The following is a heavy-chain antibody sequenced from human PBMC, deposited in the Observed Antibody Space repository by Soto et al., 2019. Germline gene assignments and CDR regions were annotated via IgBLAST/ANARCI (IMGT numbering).Heavy chain of an antibody. V-gene: IGHV3-30-3*01. CDR1: GFTFSSYA. D-gene: IGHD6-19*01. Sequence: GGSLRLSCAASGFTFSSYAMHWVRQAPGKGLEWVAVISYDGSNKYYADSVKGRFTISRDNSKNTLYLQMNSLRAEDTAVYYCARESRAAGWFDPWGQGTLVTVSS. J-gene: IGHJ5*02. CDR2: ISYDGSNK. CDR3: ARESRAAGWFDP.